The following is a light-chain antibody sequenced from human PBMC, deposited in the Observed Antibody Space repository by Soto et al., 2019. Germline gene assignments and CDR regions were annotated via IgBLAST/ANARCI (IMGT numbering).Light chain of an antibody. CDR2: RAS. Sequence: DVQMTQSPSTLSASVGDRVTITCRASQTINNWLAWYQQKPGKAPKLLIHRASILESGVPSRFSGSGSGTELTLTISGLQPEDLATYYCQQYNSHWLSFGGGTKVEIK. CDR1: QTINNW. CDR3: QQYNSHWLS. V-gene: IGKV1-5*03. J-gene: IGKJ4*01.